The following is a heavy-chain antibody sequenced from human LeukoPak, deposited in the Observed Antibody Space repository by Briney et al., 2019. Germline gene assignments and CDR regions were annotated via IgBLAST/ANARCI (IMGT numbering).Heavy chain of an antibody. CDR1: GYTFTNYY. D-gene: IGHD4-17*01. Sequence: GASVKVSCKASGYTFTNYYMHWVRQAPGHGLEWMGIINPDSGSTNYAQKFQGRVTMTRDTSTSTVNMELSSLRSEDTAVYYCARDSADYGDYDYWGQGTLVTVSS. V-gene: IGHV1-46*01. CDR3: ARDSADYGDYDY. J-gene: IGHJ4*02. CDR2: INPDSGST.